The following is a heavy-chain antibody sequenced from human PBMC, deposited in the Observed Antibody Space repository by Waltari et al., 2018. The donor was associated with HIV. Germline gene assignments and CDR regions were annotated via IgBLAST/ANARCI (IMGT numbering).Heavy chain of an antibody. CDR2: FFTLFGTS. CDR1: AVTFTSAP. Sequence: QVQVVQSGAEVKKPGSSVRVSCKASAVTFTSAPIRWMRLAPGQGLEWVVGFFTLFGTSHLPQRFQERLSLTADASTSTAYMELSSLTSEDTAVYYCAVRNYYDDSGNSYYFYAMDVWGQGTTVTVSS. CDR3: AVRNYYDDSGNSYYFYAMDV. J-gene: IGHJ6*02. V-gene: IGHV1-69*01. D-gene: IGHD3-16*01.